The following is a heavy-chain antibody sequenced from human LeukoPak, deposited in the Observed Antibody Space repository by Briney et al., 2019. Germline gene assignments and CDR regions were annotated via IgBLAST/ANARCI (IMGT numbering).Heavy chain of an antibody. CDR2: IYYSGST. CDR3: ARVAVSYYYYYMDV. D-gene: IGHD6-19*01. CDR1: GGSISSSSYY. Sequence: SETLSLTCTVSGGSISSSSYYWGWIRQPPGKGLEWIGSIYYSGSTNYNPSLESRVTMSVDTSKNQFSLKLSSVTAADTAVYYCARVAVSYYYYYMDVWGKGTTVTVSS. J-gene: IGHJ6*03. V-gene: IGHV4-39*07.